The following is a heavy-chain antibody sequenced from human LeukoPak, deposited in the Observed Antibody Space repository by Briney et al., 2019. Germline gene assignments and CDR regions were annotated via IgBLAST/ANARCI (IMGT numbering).Heavy chain of an antibody. CDR1: GGSISSGDFY. V-gene: IGHV4-31*03. CDR2: IYYSGST. J-gene: IGHJ4*02. Sequence: SETLSLTCTVSGGSISSGDFYWNWIRQHPGRGLEWIGYIYYSGSTYYNPSLKSRVTISVDTSKNQFSLKLSSVTAADTAVYYCASSYSSSLPFDYWGQGTLVTVSS. D-gene: IGHD6-13*01. CDR3: ASSYSSSLPFDY.